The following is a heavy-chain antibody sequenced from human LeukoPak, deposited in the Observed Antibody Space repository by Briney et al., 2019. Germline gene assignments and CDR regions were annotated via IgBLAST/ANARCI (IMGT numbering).Heavy chain of an antibody. J-gene: IGHJ3*02. V-gene: IGHV1-2*02. CDR3: ARGAAYYYDSSGYDAFDI. D-gene: IGHD3-22*01. Sequence: ASVKVSCKASGYTFTGYYMHWVRQAPGQGLEWMGWINPNSGGTNYAQKFQGRVTMTRDTSISTAYMELNRLRSDDTAVYYCARGAAYYYDSSGYDAFDIWGQGTMVTVSS. CDR2: INPNSGGT. CDR1: GYTFTGYY.